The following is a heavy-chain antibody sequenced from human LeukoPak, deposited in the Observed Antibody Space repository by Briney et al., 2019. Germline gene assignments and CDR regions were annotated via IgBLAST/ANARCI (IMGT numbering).Heavy chain of an antibody. D-gene: IGHD6-13*01. CDR2: ISYDGSNK. V-gene: IGHV3-30-3*01. J-gene: IGHJ4*02. CDR1: GFTFSSYA. CDR3: ARGYGSSWFYFDY. Sequence: GASLRLSCAASGFTFSSYAMEWVRQAPGKGLEWVAVISYDGSNKYYADSVKGRFTTSRDNAKNTVYLQMNSLRAEDTAVYHCARGYGSSWFYFDYWGQGTPITVSS.